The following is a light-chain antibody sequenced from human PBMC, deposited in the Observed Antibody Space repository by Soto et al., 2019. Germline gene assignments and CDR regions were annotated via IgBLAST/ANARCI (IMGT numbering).Light chain of an antibody. CDR1: QSVSSSY. CDR3: QQYGSTPL. Sequence: EIVLTQSPGTLSLSPGERATLSCRASQSVSSSYLAWYQQKPGQAPRLLIYGASSRATGIPDRFSGSGSGTDFTLTISRLEPEVFAVYYCQQYGSTPLFGPGTKGDIK. V-gene: IGKV3-20*01. CDR2: GAS. J-gene: IGKJ3*01.